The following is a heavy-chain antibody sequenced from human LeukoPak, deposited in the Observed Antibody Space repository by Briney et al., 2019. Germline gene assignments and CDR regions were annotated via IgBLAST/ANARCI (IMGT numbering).Heavy chain of an antibody. Sequence: ASVKVSCKASGGTFSSYAISWVRQAPGQGLEWMGGIIPIFGTANYAQKFQGRVTITTDESTSTAYMELSRLRSDDTAVYYCARATLGDYYDSSGYYFDYWGQGTLVTVSS. J-gene: IGHJ4*02. CDR3: ARATLGDYYDSSGYYFDY. V-gene: IGHV1-69*05. D-gene: IGHD3-22*01. CDR1: GGTFSSYA. CDR2: IIPIFGTA.